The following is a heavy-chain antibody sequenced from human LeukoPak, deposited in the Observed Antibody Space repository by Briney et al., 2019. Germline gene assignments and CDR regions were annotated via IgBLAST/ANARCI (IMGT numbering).Heavy chain of an antibody. J-gene: IGHJ5*02. CDR3: ARVSSSWYRWFDP. D-gene: IGHD6-13*01. V-gene: IGHV4-39*07. CDR1: GDSISNSTYY. CDR2: VYHTGTT. Sequence: SETLSLTCSVSGDSISNSTYYWGWIRQPPGKGLEWIGTVYHTGTTYYSPSLNSRVTISVDTAKNQFSLRLKTVTAADTAVYYCARVSSSWYRWFDPWGQGTLVTVSS.